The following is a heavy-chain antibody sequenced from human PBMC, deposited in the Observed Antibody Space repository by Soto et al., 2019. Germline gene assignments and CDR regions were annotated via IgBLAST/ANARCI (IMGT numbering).Heavy chain of an antibody. Sequence: QVQLVESGGGVVQPGRSLRLSCAASGFIFSTYGMHWVRQAPGKGLEWVAVLSYDGSNKDYADSVKGRFTISRDNSNNPLYLHMNSLGAADTAVYFCAKGSGRRRGICGDYWGQGTLVTVSS. J-gene: IGHJ4*02. CDR3: AKGSGRRRGICGDY. CDR2: LSYDGSNK. V-gene: IGHV3-30*18. D-gene: IGHD1-26*01. CDR1: GFIFSTYG.